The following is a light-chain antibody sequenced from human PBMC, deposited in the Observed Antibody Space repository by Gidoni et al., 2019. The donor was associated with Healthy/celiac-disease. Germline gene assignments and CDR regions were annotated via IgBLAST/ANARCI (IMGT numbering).Light chain of an antibody. J-gene: IGKJ2*01. CDR3: MQALQTPYT. CDR1: QSLLHSNGYNY. Sequence: DIVMTPSPLSLPVTPGQPASISCSSSQSLLHSNGYNYLDWYLQKPGQSPQLLIYLGSNRASGVPDRFSGSGSGTDFTLKISRVEADDVGVYYCMQALQTPYTFGQGTKLEIK. V-gene: IGKV2-28*01. CDR2: LGS.